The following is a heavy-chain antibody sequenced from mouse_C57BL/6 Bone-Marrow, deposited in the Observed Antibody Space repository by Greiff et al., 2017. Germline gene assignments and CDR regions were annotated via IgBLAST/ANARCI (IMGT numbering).Heavy chain of an antibody. CDR2: IYPRSGNT. Sequence: VQLQQSGAELARPGASVKLSCTASGYTFTSYGISWVKQRTGQGLEWIGEIYPRSGNTYYNEKFKGKATLTADKSSSTAYMELRSLTSEDSAVYFCARGYDYWFAYWGQGTLVTVSA. CDR1: GYTFTSYG. V-gene: IGHV1-81*01. CDR3: ARGYDYWFAY. D-gene: IGHD2-4*01. J-gene: IGHJ3*01.